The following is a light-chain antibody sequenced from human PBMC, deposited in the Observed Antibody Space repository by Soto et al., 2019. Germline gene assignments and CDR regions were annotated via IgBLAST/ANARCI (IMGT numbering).Light chain of an antibody. V-gene: IGKV1-5*01. CDR3: QQYNSYRT. CDR1: QSISNW. J-gene: IGKJ1*01. Sequence: DIQLTQSPSTLPASVGDRVTITCRASQSISNWLAWYHQKPGTAPKLLIYHASILESGVPSRFSGSGSGTEFTLTISSLQPDDFATYYCQQYNSYRTFGQGTKVEIK. CDR2: HAS.